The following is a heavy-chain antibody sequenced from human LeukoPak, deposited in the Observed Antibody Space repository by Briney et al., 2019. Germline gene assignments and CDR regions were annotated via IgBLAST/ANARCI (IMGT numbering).Heavy chain of an antibody. D-gene: IGHD3-22*01. CDR2: IYSGGST. CDR1: GFTVSSNY. CDR3: AKAASYYYDSSGYSAVYFQH. Sequence: GGSLRLSCAASGFTVSSNYMSWVRQAPGKGLEWVSVIYSGGSTYYADSVKGRFTISRDNAKNSLYLQMNSLRAEDTALYYCAKAASYYYDSSGYSAVYFQHWGQGTLVTVSS. V-gene: IGHV3-53*05. J-gene: IGHJ1*01.